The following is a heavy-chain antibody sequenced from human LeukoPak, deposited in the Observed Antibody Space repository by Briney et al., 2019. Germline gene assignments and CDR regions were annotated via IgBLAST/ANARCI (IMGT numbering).Heavy chain of an antibody. V-gene: IGHV3-23*01. Sequence: PGGSLRLSCAASGFTFSSYAMSWVRQAPGKGLEWVSAISGSGGSTYYADSVKGRFTISRDNSKNTLYLQMNSLRAEDTAVYYCAGRCGGDCYEYDYWGQGTLVTVSS. J-gene: IGHJ4*02. CDR3: AGRCGGDCYEYDY. CDR1: GFTFSSYA. D-gene: IGHD2-21*02. CDR2: ISGSGGST.